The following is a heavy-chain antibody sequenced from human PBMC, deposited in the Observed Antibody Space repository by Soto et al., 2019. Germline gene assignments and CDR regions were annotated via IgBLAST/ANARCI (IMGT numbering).Heavy chain of an antibody. J-gene: IGHJ4*02. CDR1: GFTISSYC. Sequence: PGGSLRLSCTASGFTISSYCMNWFRQAPGKGLEWVSSIGRSGENTYYADSVKGRFTVSRDNSKNMLYLQMNSLRAEDTATYYCAKNVVQTTSFFAHWGQGALVPVSS. CDR2: IGRSGENT. D-gene: IGHD2-21*01. CDR3: AKNVVQTTSFFAH. V-gene: IGHV3-23*01.